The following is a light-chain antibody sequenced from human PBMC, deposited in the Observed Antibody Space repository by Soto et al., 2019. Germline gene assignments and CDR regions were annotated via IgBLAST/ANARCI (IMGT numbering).Light chain of an antibody. CDR2: HAS. CDR3: QHYNNWPYT. CDR1: QSVSSN. V-gene: IGKV3-15*01. J-gene: IGKJ2*01. Sequence: EIVMTQSPATLSVSPGERATLSCRASQSVSSNLAWYQQKPGQAPRFLIFHASTRATGIPARFSGSGSGTEFILTISSLQSEDFAVYYCQHYNNWPYTFGQGTKLEIK.